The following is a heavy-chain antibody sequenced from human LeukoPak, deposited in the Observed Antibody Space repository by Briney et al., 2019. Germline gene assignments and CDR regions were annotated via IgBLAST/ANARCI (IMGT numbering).Heavy chain of an antibody. CDR2: INHSGST. Sequence: PSETLSLTCAVYGGSFSGYYWSWIRQPPGKGLEWIGEINHSGSTNYNPSLKSRVTISVDTSKNQFSLKLSSVTAADTAVYYCARGYCTNAACSLGPTQAWGQGTLVTVSS. V-gene: IGHV4-34*01. D-gene: IGHD2-8*01. J-gene: IGHJ4*02. CDR1: GGSFSGYY. CDR3: ARGYCTNAACSLGPTQA.